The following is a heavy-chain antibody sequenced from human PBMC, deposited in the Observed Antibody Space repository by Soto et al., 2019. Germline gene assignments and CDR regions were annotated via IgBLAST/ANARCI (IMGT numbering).Heavy chain of an antibody. J-gene: IGHJ5*02. CDR1: GAALSSGGYF. CDR2: IYYSGGT. CDR3: ARDSVPAAHNDNWFDP. D-gene: IGHD2-2*01. Sequence: SETLSLTCTVSGAALSSGGYFYTWVRQPPGKGLEWLGYIYYSGGTNYNPSLKSRVTISLDKSKSQFSLRLISVTAADTPVYYCARDSVPAAHNDNWFDPGGQGTLVTVPS. V-gene: IGHV4-61*08.